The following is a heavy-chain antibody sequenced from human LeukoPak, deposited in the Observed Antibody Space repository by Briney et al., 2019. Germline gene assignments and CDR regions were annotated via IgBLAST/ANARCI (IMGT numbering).Heavy chain of an antibody. Sequence: GGSLRLSCAAYGFTFSSYAMSWVRQAPGKGLEWVSAISGSGGSTYYADSVKGRFTISRDNSKNTLYLQMNSLRAEDTAVYYCAKGLLRYFDWLLGPLDYWGQGTLVTVSS. CDR2: ISGSGGST. D-gene: IGHD3-9*01. V-gene: IGHV3-23*01. CDR3: AKGLLRYFDWLLGPLDY. J-gene: IGHJ4*02. CDR1: GFTFSSYA.